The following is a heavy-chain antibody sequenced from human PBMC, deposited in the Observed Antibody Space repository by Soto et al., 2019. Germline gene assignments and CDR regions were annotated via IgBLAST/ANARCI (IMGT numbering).Heavy chain of an antibody. D-gene: IGHD7-27*01. V-gene: IGHV3-23*01. J-gene: IGHJ3*02. CDR1: GFTFSVYA. Sequence: GGSLRLSCAASGFTFSVYAMCWVRQAPGKGLEWVSTISGSGDETYYAGSVKGRFTISRDNSKNTLYLQMNSLRGEDSAIYFCAKDRGTGDYGVNAFDTWGQGTKVTVSS. CDR3: AKDRGTGDYGVNAFDT. CDR2: ISGSGDET.